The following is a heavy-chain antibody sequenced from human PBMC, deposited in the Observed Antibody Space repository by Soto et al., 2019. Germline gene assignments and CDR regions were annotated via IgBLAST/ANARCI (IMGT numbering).Heavy chain of an antibody. CDR1: EFTFSSYA. CDR3: AREHSSGWYYFDY. J-gene: IGHJ4*02. D-gene: IGHD6-19*01. Sequence: QVQLVESGGGVVQPGRSLRLSCAASEFTFSSYAMHWVRQAPGKGLEWVAVISYDGSNKYYADSVKGRFTISRDNSKNTLYLQMNSLRAEYTAVYYCAREHSSGWYYFDYWGQGTLVTVSS. V-gene: IGHV3-30-3*01. CDR2: ISYDGSNK.